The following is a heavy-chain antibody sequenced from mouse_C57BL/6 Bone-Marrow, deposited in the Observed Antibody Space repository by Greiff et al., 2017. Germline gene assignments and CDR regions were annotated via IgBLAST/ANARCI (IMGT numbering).Heavy chain of an antibody. Sequence: VQLQQPGAELVMPGASVKLSCKASGYTFTSYWMHWVKQRPGRGLEWIGRIDPHSGGTKYNEKFKSKATLTVDKPSSTAYMQLSSLTSEDSAVYYCATYDYVRFFAYWGQGTLVTVSA. D-gene: IGHD2-4*01. CDR3: ATYDYVRFFAY. J-gene: IGHJ3*01. V-gene: IGHV1-62-3*01. CDR1: GYTFTSYW. CDR2: IDPHSGGT.